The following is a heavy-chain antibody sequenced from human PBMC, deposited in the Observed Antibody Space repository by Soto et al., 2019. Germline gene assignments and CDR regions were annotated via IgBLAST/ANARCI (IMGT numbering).Heavy chain of an antibody. Sequence: GASVKLSSKVSGYTLTVVSMHWLREAPGKGLEWMGGFDPEDGETIYAQNVQGRLTMSEDTSTDTAYMELDRETSYYTSVYYCATDIEAADGPYYFDYWGQGTLVTVSS. CDR3: ATDIEAADGPYYFDY. V-gene: IGHV1-24*01. CDR2: FDPEDGET. J-gene: IGHJ4*02. CDR1: GYTLTVVS. D-gene: IGHD6-13*01.